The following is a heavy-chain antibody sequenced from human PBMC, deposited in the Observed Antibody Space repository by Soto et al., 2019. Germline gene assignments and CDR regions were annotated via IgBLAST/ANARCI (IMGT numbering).Heavy chain of an antibody. V-gene: IGHV3-53*02. Sequence: EVQLVETGGGLIQPGGSLRLSCAASGLTVSSNYMNWVRQAPGKGLEWVSVLYSGGSTHYAGSVKGRFIISRDNSKNTLYLQRHSLRVEDTSVYYCARDRPGDEGDGFDIWGHGTMVTVSS. CDR3: ARDRPGDEGDGFDI. CDR1: GLTVSSNY. CDR2: LYSGGST. J-gene: IGHJ3*02. D-gene: IGHD3-10*01.